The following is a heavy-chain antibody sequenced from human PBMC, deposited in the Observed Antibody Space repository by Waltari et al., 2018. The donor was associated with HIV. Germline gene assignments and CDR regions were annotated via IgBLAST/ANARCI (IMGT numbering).Heavy chain of an antibody. D-gene: IGHD3-22*01. J-gene: IGHJ4*02. CDR3: ARVPYYYDSSGYTV. CDR1: GGSISSSSYY. V-gene: IGHV4-39*07. Sequence: QLQLQESGPGLVKPSETLSLTCTVSGGSISSSSYYWGWLRQPPGKGLEWIGSIYYSGSTYYNPSLKSRVTISVDTSKNQFSLKLSSVTTADTAVYYCARVPYYYDSSGYTVWGQGTLVTVSS. CDR2: IYYSGST.